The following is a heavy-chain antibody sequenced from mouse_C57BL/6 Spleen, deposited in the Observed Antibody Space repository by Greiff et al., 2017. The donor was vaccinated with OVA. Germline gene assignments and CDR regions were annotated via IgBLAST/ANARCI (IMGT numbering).Heavy chain of an antibody. J-gene: IGHJ3*01. CDR1: GYTFTSYW. Sequence: QVQLQQPGAELVMPGASVKLSCKASGYTFTSYWMHWVKQRPGQGLEWIGEIDPSDSYTNYNQKFKGKSTLTVDKSSSTAYMQLSSLTSEDSAVYYCARNSNYGPWFAYWGQGTLVTVSA. CDR3: ARNSNYGPWFAY. CDR2: IDPSDSYT. V-gene: IGHV1-69*01. D-gene: IGHD2-5*01.